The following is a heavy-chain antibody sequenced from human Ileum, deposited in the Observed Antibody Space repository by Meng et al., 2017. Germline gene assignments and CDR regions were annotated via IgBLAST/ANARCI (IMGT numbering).Heavy chain of an antibody. CDR1: GFTLSSYK. CDR2: ISSSSYI. CDR3: ARAAGEMATTNYLDY. D-gene: IGHD5-24*01. Sequence: EVQLVESGGGLVMPGGSLRLSCATSGFTLSSYKLNWVRQAPGKGLEWVSSISSSSYIYYADSVKGRFTISRDNAKDSVFLQLDSLGVDDTAIYYCARAAGEMATTNYLDYWGQGTLVTVSS. J-gene: IGHJ4*02. V-gene: IGHV3-21*01.